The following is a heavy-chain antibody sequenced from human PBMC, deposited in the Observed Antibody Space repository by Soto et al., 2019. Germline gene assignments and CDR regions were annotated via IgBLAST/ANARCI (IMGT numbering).Heavy chain of an antibody. CDR1: GDSISSSSYY. CDR2: IYYSGST. J-gene: IGHJ3*02. V-gene: IGHV4-39*07. CDR3: ARGLISGYYLYDAFDI. Sequence: SETLSLTCVVSGDSISSSSYYWGWIRQPPGKGLEWIGNIYYSGSTNYNPSLKSRVTISVDTSKNQFSLKLSSVTAADTAVYYCARGLISGYYLYDAFDIWGQGTMVTVSS. D-gene: IGHD3-22*01.